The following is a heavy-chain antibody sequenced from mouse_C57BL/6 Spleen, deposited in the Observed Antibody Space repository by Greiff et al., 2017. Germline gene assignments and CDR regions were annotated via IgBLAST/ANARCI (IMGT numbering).Heavy chain of an antibody. J-gene: IGHJ3*01. CDR3: TGGIYYGNYPFAY. CDR1: GFTFSNYW. Sequence: EVKLVESGGGLVQPGGSMKLSCVASGFTFSNYWMNWVRQSPEKGLEWVAQIRLKSDNYATHYAESVKGRFTISRDDSKSSVYLQMNNLRAEDTGIYYCTGGIYYGNYPFAYWGQGTLVTVSA. V-gene: IGHV6-3*01. CDR2: IRLKSDNYAT. D-gene: IGHD2-1*01.